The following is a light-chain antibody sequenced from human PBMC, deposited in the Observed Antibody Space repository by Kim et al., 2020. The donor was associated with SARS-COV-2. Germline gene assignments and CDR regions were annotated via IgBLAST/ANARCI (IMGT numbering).Light chain of an antibody. J-gene: IGLJ2*01. Sequence: QSALTQPVSVSGSPGQSITISCTGTSSDVGGYNYVSWYQQHPGKAPKLVIYDVSSRPSGVSYRFSGSKSGNTASLTISGLQAEDEADYYCSSYTSTSTVVFAGGTQLTVL. CDR2: DVS. CDR3: SSYTSTSTVV. V-gene: IGLV2-14*01. CDR1: SSDVGGYNY.